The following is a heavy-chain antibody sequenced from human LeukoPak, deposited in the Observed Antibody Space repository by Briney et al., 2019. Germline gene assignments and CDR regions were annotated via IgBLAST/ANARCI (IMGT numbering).Heavy chain of an antibody. Sequence: SVTLSLTCTVSGRPISRYYWRCTRQPAGKGLEWIGRNYTRGSPNYNPSLKSRVTMSVDTSKSQCSLKLSSVTAEDTAVYYCARENYDSRGYYFDYYYYYGMDVWGQGTTVTVSS. V-gene: IGHV4-4*07. CDR3: ARENYDSRGYYFDYYYYYGMDV. J-gene: IGHJ6*02. CDR2: NYTRGSP. D-gene: IGHD3-22*01. CDR1: GRPISRYY.